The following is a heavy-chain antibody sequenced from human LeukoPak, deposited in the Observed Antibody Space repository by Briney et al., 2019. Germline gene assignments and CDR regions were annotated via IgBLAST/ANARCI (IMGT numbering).Heavy chain of an antibody. V-gene: IGHV3-30-3*01. CDR1: GFTFSSYA. CDR3: ARPYYYDSRGFDY. CDR2: ISYDGSNK. D-gene: IGHD3-22*01. J-gene: IGHJ4*02. Sequence: HAGGSLRLSCAASGFTFSSYAMSWVRQAPGKGLEWVAVISYDGSNKYYADSVKGRFTISRDNSKNTLYLQMNSLRAEDTAVYYCARPYYYDSRGFDYWGQGTLVTVSS.